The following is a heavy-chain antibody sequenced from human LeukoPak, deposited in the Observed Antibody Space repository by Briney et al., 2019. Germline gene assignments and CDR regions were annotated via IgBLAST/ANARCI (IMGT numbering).Heavy chain of an antibody. CDR1: GRSISSYH. Sequence: SETLSLTCSVHGRSISSYHCGSIRQTPAKGLGWVGYIYYSGSTNYNPSLKSRVTISVATSKNQFSLKLSSVTAADTAVYYCARAAAAAPAEYFQHWGQGTLVTVSS. CDR2: IYYSGST. D-gene: IGHD6-13*01. CDR3: ARAAAAAPAEYFQH. J-gene: IGHJ1*01. V-gene: IGHV4-59*01.